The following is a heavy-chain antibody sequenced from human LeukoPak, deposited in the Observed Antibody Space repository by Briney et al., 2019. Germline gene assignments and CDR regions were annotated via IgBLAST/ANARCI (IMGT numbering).Heavy chain of an antibody. J-gene: IGHJ4*02. V-gene: IGHV3-66*01. Sequence: GGSLRLSCAASGFTVSSNYMSWVRQAPGKGLEWVSVIYSGGSTYYADSVKGRFTISRDNSKNTLYLQMNSLRAGDTAVYYCATAYGSGKLDYWGQGTLVTVSS. CDR1: GFTVSSNY. CDR3: ATAYGSGKLDY. D-gene: IGHD3-10*01. CDR2: IYSGGST.